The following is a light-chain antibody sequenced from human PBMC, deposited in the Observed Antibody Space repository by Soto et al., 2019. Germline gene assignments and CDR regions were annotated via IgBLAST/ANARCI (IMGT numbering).Light chain of an antibody. J-gene: IGKJ4*02. V-gene: IGKV1-39*01. CDR3: QQSDRVPIT. Sequence: DLQMTPSPSSLSASVGDRVTITCRARQSINIHLNWYQQKPGKAPKLLIYATSSLQSGVPSRFSGSGSGTDFTLTISNLQPEDFGTYYCQQSDRVPITFGGGTKVESK. CDR1: QSINIH. CDR2: ATS.